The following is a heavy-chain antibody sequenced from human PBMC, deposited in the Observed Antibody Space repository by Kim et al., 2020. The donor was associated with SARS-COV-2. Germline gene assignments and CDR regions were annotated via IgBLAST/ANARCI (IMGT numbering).Heavy chain of an antibody. CDR1: GGSISSSNW. Sequence: SETLSLTCAVSGGSISSSNWWSWVRQPPGKGLEWIGEIYHSGSTNYNPSLKSRVTISVDKSKNQFSLKLSSVTAADTAVYYCARDESYYYGSGSFRPPVGGFDPWGQGTLVTVSS. V-gene: IGHV4-4*02. J-gene: IGHJ5*02. CDR2: IYHSGST. CDR3: ARDESYYYGSGSFRPPVGGFDP. D-gene: IGHD3-10*01.